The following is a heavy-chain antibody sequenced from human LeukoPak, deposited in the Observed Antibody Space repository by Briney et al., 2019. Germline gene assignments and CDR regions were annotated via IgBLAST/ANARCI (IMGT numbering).Heavy chain of an antibody. CDR1: GFTFSSYS. CDR3: ASQGLFDP. J-gene: IGHJ5*02. CDR2: ISSSSSTI. Sequence: PGGSLRLSCAASGFTFSSYSMNWVRQAPGKGLEWVSYISSSSSTIYYADSVKGRFTISRDNAKNSLYLQMNSLGAEDTAVYYCASQGLFDPWGQGTLVTVSS. V-gene: IGHV3-48*04.